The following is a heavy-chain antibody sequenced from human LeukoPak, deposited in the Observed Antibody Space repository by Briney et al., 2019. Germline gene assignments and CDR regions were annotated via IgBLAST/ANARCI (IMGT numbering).Heavy chain of an antibody. CDR3: ARRPGDYDPYYFDY. J-gene: IGHJ4*02. V-gene: IGHV4-39*01. D-gene: IGHD4-17*01. CDR1: GGSISSSSYY. Sequence: SETLSLTCTVSGGSISSSSYYWGWIRQPPGKGLEWIGSIYYSGSTYYNPSLKSRVTLSVDTSKNQFSLKLSSVTAADTAVYYCARRPGDYDPYYFDYWSQGTLVTVSS. CDR2: IYYSGST.